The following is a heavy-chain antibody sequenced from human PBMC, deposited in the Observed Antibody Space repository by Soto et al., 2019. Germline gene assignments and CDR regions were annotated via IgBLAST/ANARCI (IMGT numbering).Heavy chain of an antibody. J-gene: IGHJ6*03. Sequence: PSETLSLTCTVSGGSISSSSYYWGWIRQPQGKGRGGFGGIYYSGSTYYNPSLKSRVTISVDTSKNQFSLKLSSVTAADTAVYYCARHVGSAYFDWLLHPPSYYYYYYMDVWGKGTTVTVSS. CDR3: ARHVGSAYFDWLLHPPSYYYYYYMDV. D-gene: IGHD3-9*01. CDR2: IYYSGST. V-gene: IGHV4-39*01. CDR1: GGSISSSSYY.